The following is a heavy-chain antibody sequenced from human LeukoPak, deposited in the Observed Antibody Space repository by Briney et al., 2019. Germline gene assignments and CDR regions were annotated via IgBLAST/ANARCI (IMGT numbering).Heavy chain of an antibody. CDR2: IYSGGST. V-gene: IGHV3-66*01. CDR1: GFTLSSYA. CDR3: ARAAAGYFDY. Sequence: GGSLRLSCAASGFTLSSYAMSWVRQAPGKGLEWVSVIYSGGSTYYADSVKGRFTISRDNSKNTLYLQMNSLRAEDTAVYYCARAAAGYFDYWGQGTLVTVSS. D-gene: IGHD6-13*01. J-gene: IGHJ4*02.